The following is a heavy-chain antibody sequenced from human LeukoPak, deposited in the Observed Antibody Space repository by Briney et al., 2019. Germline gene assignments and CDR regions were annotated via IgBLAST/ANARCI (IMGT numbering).Heavy chain of an antibody. D-gene: IGHD3-22*01. CDR2: IYNSGST. J-gene: IGHJ4*02. Sequence: PSETLSLTCTVSGDSISSYYWSWIRQPPGKGLEWIGYIYNSGSTKYNPSLKSRVTISVHTSKTQFSLKVNSVTAADTAVYYCAREYYYDSSGSPYYFDYWGQGTLVTVSS. V-gene: IGHV4-59*12. CDR1: GDSISSYY. CDR3: AREYYYDSSGSPYYFDY.